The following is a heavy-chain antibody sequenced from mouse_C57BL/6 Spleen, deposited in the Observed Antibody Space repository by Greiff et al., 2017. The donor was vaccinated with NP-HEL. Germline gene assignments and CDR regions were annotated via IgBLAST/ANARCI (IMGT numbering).Heavy chain of an antibody. CDR2: IDPEDGET. Sequence: VHVKQSGAELVKPGASVKLSCTASGFNIKDYYMHWVKQRTEQGLEWIGRIDPEDGETKYAPKFQGKATITADTSSDTAYLQLSSLTSEDTAVYYWARDLGGSRRWFAYWGQGTRVTVSA. J-gene: IGHJ3*01. V-gene: IGHV14-2*01. CDR3: ARDLGGSRRWFAY. CDR1: GFNIKDYY. D-gene: IGHD1-1*01.